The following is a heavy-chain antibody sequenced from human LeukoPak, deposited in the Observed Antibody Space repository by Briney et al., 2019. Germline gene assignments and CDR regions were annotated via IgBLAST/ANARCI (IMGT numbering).Heavy chain of an antibody. Sequence: SETLSLTCAVSGGSISSGGYSWSWIRQPPGKGLEWIGYIYHSGSTYYNPSLKSRVTISVDRSKNQFSLKLSSVTAADTAVYYCARAGYGDYVSWFDPWGQGTLVTVSS. CDR3: ARAGYGDYVSWFDP. CDR1: GGSISSGGYS. V-gene: IGHV4-30-2*01. D-gene: IGHD4-17*01. J-gene: IGHJ5*02. CDR2: IYHSGST.